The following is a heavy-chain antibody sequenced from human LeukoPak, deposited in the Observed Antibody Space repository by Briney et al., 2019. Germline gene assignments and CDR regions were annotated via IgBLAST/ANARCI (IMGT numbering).Heavy chain of an antibody. D-gene: IGHD3-22*01. CDR1: GYTFTGYY. Sequence: ASVKVSCKASGYTFTGYYMHWVRQAPGQGLEWMGWINPNSGGTNYAQKFQGWVTMTRDTSISTAYMELSRLRSDDTAVYYCARSRDSSGYAIDYWGQGTLVTVSS. V-gene: IGHV1-2*04. J-gene: IGHJ4*02. CDR2: INPNSGGT. CDR3: ARSRDSSGYAIDY.